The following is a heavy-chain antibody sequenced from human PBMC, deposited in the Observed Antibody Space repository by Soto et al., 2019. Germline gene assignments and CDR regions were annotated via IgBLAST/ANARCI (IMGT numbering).Heavy chain of an antibody. CDR2: IYYSGST. CDR3: ARGNWNFDY. J-gene: IGHJ4*02. Sequence: PSETLSLTCTVPSVSISTSYWSWIRQPPGKGLEWIGYIYYSGSTNYNPSLKSRVTISVDTSKNQFSLNLTSVTAADTAVYYCARGNWNFDYWGQGALVTVSS. CDR1: SVSISTSY. V-gene: IGHV4-59*01. D-gene: IGHD1-1*01.